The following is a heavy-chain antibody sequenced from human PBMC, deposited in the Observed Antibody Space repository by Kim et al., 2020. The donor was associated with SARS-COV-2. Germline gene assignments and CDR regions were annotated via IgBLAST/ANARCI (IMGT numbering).Heavy chain of an antibody. CDR2: INHSGST. V-gene: IGHV4-34*01. D-gene: IGHD6-13*01. CDR1: GGSFSGYY. CDR3: ARVTLGYSTT. Sequence: SETLSLTCAVYGGSFSGYYWSWIRQPPGKGLEWIGEINHSGSTNYNPSLKSRVTISVDTSKNQFSLKLSSVTAADTAVYYCARVTLGYSTTWGQGTLVTVSS. J-gene: IGHJ5*02.